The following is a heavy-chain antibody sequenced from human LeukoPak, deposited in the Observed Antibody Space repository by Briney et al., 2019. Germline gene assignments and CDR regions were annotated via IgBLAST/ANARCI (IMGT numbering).Heavy chain of an antibody. D-gene: IGHD1-26*01. J-gene: IGHJ1*01. CDR2: IYYSGST. CDR3: ARAIWDGSRAEYFQH. Sequence: SETLSLTCTVSGGSISSYYWSWIRQPPGKGLEWIGYIYYSGSTNYNPSLKSRVTISVDTSKNQFSLKLSSVTAADTAVYYCARAIWDGSRAEYFQHWGQGTLVTVSS. CDR1: GGSISSYY. V-gene: IGHV4-59*01.